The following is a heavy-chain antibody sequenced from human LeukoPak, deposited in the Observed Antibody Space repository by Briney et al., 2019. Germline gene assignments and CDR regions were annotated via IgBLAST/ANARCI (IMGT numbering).Heavy chain of an antibody. Sequence: GGSLRLSCAASGFTFSDYYMSWIRQAPGKGLEWVSYISSSGSTTYYADSVKGRFTISRDNSKNTLYLQMNSLRAEDTAVYYCAKGSYYDILTGYYPEYYFDYWGQGTLVTVSS. CDR2: ISSSGSTT. J-gene: IGHJ4*02. V-gene: IGHV3-11*01. CDR1: GFTFSDYY. D-gene: IGHD3-9*01. CDR3: AKGSYYDILTGYYPEYYFDY.